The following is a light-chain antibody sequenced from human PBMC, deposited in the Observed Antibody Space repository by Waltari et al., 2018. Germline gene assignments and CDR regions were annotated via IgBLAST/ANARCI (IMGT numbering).Light chain of an antibody. V-gene: IGLV6-57*01. CDR3: QSYDSNNHGV. Sequence: NFMLTQPHSVSESPGKTVTISCTRSSGSIARNFVQWFQQRPGSSPTTVIYEDYQRPSGVPDRFSGSIDSSSNSASLTISGLKTEDEADYYCQSYDSNNHGVFGGGTKLTVL. J-gene: IGLJ3*02. CDR2: EDY. CDR1: SGSIARNF.